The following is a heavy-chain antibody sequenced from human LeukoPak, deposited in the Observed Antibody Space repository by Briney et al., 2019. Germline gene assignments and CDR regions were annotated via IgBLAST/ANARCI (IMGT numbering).Heavy chain of an antibody. V-gene: IGHV4-59*13. Sequence: AGTLSLTCTVSSCPFSSDYWSWIRQPPGKGLEGIAYIDYSGNTKYNPSPKRRGTISVDTSKNQLSLKLSSVTAGDTAVYYCAASAGTIYTWFDPWGQGTLVTVSS. CDR1: SCPFSSDY. CDR3: AASAGTIYTWFDP. CDR2: IDYSGNT. J-gene: IGHJ5*02. D-gene: IGHD1-1*01.